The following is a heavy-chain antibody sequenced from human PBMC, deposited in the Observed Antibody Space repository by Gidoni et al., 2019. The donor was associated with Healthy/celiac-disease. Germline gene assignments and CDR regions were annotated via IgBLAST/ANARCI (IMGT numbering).Heavy chain of an antibody. V-gene: IGHV3-33*01. J-gene: IGHJ4*02. D-gene: IGHD6-13*01. Sequence: QVQLVESGGGVVQPGRSLRLSCAASGFTFSSYGMHWVRQAPGKGLEWVAVIWYDGSNKYYADSVKGRFTISRDNSKNTLYLQMNSLRAEDTAVYYCARDHQAGGGLDYWGQGTLVTVSS. CDR3: ARDHQAGGGLDY. CDR1: GFTFSSYG. CDR2: IWYDGSNK.